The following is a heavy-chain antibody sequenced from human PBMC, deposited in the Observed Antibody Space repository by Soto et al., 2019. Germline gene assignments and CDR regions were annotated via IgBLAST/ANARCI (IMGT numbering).Heavy chain of an antibody. D-gene: IGHD6-19*01. Sequence: GGSLRLSCAASGFTFSSYSMNWVRQAPGKGLEWVSSISSSSSYIYYADSVKGRFTISRDNAKNSLYLQMNSLRVEDTAVYYCARDWIAVGAFDIWGQGTMVTVSS. CDR1: GFTFSSYS. V-gene: IGHV3-21*01. CDR2: ISSSSSYI. CDR3: ARDWIAVGAFDI. J-gene: IGHJ3*02.